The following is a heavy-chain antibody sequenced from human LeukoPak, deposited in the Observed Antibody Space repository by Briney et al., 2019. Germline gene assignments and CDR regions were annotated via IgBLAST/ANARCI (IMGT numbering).Heavy chain of an antibody. CDR3: ARVRRRYYDSSGLYYFDY. V-gene: IGHV4-39*01. Sequence: SETLSLTCTVSGGSLSVISYYWAWIRHPPGKGLEWIGSIYHSGSTYYKPSLKSRVTISVDTSKNQFSLKLISVTAADTAVYYCARVRRRYYDSSGLYYFDYWGQGTLVTVSS. CDR2: IYHSGST. D-gene: IGHD3-22*01. J-gene: IGHJ4*02. CDR1: GGSLSVISYY.